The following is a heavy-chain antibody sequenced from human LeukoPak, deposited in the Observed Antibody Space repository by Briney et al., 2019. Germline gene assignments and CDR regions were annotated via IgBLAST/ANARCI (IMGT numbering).Heavy chain of an antibody. CDR3: ASNGIVATIDFDY. V-gene: IGHV3-74*01. Sequence: SGGSLRLSCAASGNYWMHWVRQAPGKGLVWVSHINSDGSWTSYADSVKGRFTISRDNSKNTLYLQMNSLRAEDTAVYYYASNGIVATIDFDYWGQGTLVTVSS. CDR2: INSDGSWT. D-gene: IGHD5-12*01. CDR1: GNYW. J-gene: IGHJ4*02.